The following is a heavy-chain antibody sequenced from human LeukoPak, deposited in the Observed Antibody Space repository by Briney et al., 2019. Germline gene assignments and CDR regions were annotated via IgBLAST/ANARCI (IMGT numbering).Heavy chain of an antibody. CDR2: IYYSGST. V-gene: IGHV4-59*01. Sequence: SETLSLTCTVSGGSISSYYWSWIRQPPGKGLEWIGYIYYSGSTNYNPSLKSRVTISVDTSKNQFSLKLSSVTAADTAVYYCARVSIVATNYFGYWGQGTLVTVSS. D-gene: IGHD5-12*01. CDR3: ARVSIVATNYFGY. CDR1: GGSISSYY. J-gene: IGHJ4*02.